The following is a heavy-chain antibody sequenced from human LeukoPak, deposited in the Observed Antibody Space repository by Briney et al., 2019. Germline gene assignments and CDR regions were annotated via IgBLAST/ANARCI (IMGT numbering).Heavy chain of an antibody. CDR2: IRSKANNYAT. V-gene: IGHV3-73*01. D-gene: IGHD2-15*01. CDR1: GFIFSGSA. J-gene: IGHJ4*02. CDR3: TRGGIYCSGGSCFRGDY. Sequence: GGSLRLSCAASGFIFSGSAMHWVRQASGKGLEWVGRIRSKANNYATAYAASVKGRFTISRDDSKNTLYLQMNSLKTEDTAVYYCTRGGIYCSGGSCFRGDYWGQGTLVTVSS.